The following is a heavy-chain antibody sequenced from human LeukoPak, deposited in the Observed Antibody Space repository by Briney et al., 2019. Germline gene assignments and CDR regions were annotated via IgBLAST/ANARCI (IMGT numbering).Heavy chain of an antibody. Sequence: PGGSLRLSCAASGLTFSSYAMSWVRQAPGKGLEWVSAISGSGGSTYYADSVKGRFTISRDNSKNTLYLQMNSLRAEDTAVYYCAKASVSTSWFDAFDIWGQGTMVTVSS. D-gene: IGHD6-13*01. V-gene: IGHV3-23*01. J-gene: IGHJ3*02. CDR1: GLTFSSYA. CDR3: AKASVSTSWFDAFDI. CDR2: ISGSGGST.